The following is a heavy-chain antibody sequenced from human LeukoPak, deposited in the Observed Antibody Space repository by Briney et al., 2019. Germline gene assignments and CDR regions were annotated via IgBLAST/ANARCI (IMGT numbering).Heavy chain of an antibody. CDR2: ISYDGSNK. CDR1: GFTFSSYA. CDR3: ARDPGEAHYYGMDV. V-gene: IGHV3-30*04. D-gene: IGHD3-16*01. J-gene: IGHJ6*02. Sequence: GGSLRLSCAASGFTFSSYAMHWVRQAPGKGLEWVAVISYDGSNKYYADSVKGRFTISRDNSKNTLYLQVNSLRAEDTAVYYCARDPGEAHYYGMDVWGQGTTVTVSS.